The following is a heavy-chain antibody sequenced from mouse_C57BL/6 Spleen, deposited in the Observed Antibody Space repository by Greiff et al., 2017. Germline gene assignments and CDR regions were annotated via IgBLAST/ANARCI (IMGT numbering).Heavy chain of an antibody. CDR1: GYTFTDYY. CDR2: INPYNGGT. Sequence: VQLKESGPVLVKPGASVKMSCKASGYTFTDYYMNWVKQSHGKSLEWIGVINPYNGGTSYNQKFKGKATLTVDKSSSTAYMELNSLTSEDSAVYYCARSFTTVVAHFDYWGQGTTLTVSS. V-gene: IGHV1-19*01. CDR3: ARSFTTVVAHFDY. J-gene: IGHJ2*01. D-gene: IGHD1-1*01.